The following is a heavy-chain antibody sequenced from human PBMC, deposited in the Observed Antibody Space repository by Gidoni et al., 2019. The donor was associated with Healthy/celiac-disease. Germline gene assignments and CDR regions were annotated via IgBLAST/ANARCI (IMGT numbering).Heavy chain of an antibody. CDR3: ARPADSSSWSWFDP. CDR2: IYPGDSDT. J-gene: IGHJ5*02. V-gene: IGHV5-51*04. Sequence: EVQLFQSAADVIKPGGSLRISCRGSAYSVTSYWIGWVRQVPGKGQEWMGIIYPGDSDTRYSPSFQGQVTISADKPSSTAYVQWSSLKAADTAMYYCARPADSSSWSWFDPWGQGTLVTVSS. CDR1: AYSVTSYW. D-gene: IGHD6-13*01.